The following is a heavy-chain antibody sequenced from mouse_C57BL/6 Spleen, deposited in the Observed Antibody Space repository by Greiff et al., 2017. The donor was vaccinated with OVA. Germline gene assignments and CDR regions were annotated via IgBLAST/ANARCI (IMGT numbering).Heavy chain of an antibody. J-gene: IGHJ1*03. CDR3: TERGIYDGYSYWYFDV. CDR2: IRLKSDNYAT. V-gene: IGHV6-3*01. D-gene: IGHD2-3*01. Sequence: EVQRVESGGGLVQPGGSMKLSCVASGFTFSNYWMNWVRQSPEKGLEWVAQIRLKSDNYATHYAESVKGRFTISRDDSKSSVYLQMNNLRAEDTGIYYCTERGIYDGYSYWYFDVWGTGTTVTVSS. CDR1: GFTFSNYW.